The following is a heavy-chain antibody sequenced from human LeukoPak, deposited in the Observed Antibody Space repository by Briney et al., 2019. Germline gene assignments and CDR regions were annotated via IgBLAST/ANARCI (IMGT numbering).Heavy chain of an antibody. V-gene: IGHV3-30-3*01. CDR1: GFTFSSYA. D-gene: IGHD3-10*01. Sequence: GGSLRLSCAASGFTFSSYAMHWVRQAPGKGLEWVAVISYDGSNKYYADSVKGRFTISRDNSKNTLYLQMNSLRAEDTAVYYCARPPGSYYTETRYYFDYWGQGTLVTVSS. CDR3: ARPPGSYYTETRYYFDY. CDR2: ISYDGSNK. J-gene: IGHJ4*02.